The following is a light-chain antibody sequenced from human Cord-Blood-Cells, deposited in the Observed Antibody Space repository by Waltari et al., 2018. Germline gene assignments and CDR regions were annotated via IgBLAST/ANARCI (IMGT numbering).Light chain of an antibody. V-gene: IGLV2-11*01. J-gene: IGLJ3*02. Sequence: QSALTQPRSVSGSPGQSVTISRTGTRSDVGGYNDASWYQQHPGKAPKFMFYDVSKRPSGVPDRFSGSKSGNTASLTISGLQAEDEADYYCCSYAGSYTWVFGGGTKLTVL. CDR3: CSYAGSYTWV. CDR2: DVS. CDR1: RSDVGGYND.